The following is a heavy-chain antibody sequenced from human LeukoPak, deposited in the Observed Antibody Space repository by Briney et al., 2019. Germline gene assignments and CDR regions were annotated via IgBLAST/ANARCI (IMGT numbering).Heavy chain of an antibody. D-gene: IGHD3-9*01. J-gene: IGHJ4*02. CDR3: ARGRDENYDVLAGYSLVLEY. V-gene: IGHV1-18*01. CDR2: ISPKNGNT. CDR1: GYNFILYG. Sequence: ASVKVSCKASGYNFILYGISWVRPAPGQGPEWMGWISPKNGNTNYAQKLQGRVTMTTDTSTSTAYMELRSLRFDDTAVYYCARGRDENYDVLAGYSLVLEYWGQGSLVTVSS.